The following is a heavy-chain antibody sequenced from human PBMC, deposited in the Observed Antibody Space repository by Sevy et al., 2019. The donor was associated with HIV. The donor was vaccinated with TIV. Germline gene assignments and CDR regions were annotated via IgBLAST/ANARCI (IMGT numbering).Heavy chain of an antibody. D-gene: IGHD2-15*01. CDR2: MTSSGSYI. J-gene: IGHJ4*02. V-gene: IGHV3-21*01. Sequence: GGSLRLSCAASGFTFSTSTMNWVRQAPGKGLEWVSLMTSSGSYILYADSVKGRFTISRDNAKNSVFMQMNSLRVEDTAVYYCVRDGWNYWGQGTLVTVSS. CDR3: VRDGWNY. CDR1: GFTFSTST.